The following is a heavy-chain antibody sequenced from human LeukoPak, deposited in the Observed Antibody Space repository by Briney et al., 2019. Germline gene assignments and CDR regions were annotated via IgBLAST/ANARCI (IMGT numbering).Heavy chain of an antibody. CDR3: ARDGALGSNYDGSLDYMDV. D-gene: IGHD4-11*01. V-gene: IGHV1-18*01. J-gene: IGHJ6*03. CDR2: ISAYNGNT. CDR1: GYTFTSYG. Sequence: ASVKVSCKASGYTFTSYGISWVRQAPGQGLEWMGWISAYNGNTNYAQKFQGRVTITADESTSTAYMELSSLRSEDTAVYYCARDGALGSNYDGSLDYMDVWGKGTTVTVSS.